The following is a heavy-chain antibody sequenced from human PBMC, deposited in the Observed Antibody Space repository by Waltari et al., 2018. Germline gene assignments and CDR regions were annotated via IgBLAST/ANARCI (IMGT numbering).Heavy chain of an antibody. D-gene: IGHD3-22*01. CDR2: IWSDENNK. V-gene: IGHV3-30*02. J-gene: IGHJ5*02. CDR1: GFTCSNCG. CDR3: AKGPDSSGYFSTWLDP. Sequence: QVQVVESGGGVVQPGGSLRLPCAASGFTCSNCGIHWVRQVPGKGLEWVAFIWSDENNKHYADSVQGRFTISRDNSKNTVFLQMDRLTTDDTAVYYCAKGPDSSGYFSTWLDPWGQGILVTVSS.